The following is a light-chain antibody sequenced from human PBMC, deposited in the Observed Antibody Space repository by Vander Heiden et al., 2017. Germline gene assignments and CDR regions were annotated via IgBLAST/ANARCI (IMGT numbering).Light chain of an antibody. CDR2: DVT. Sequence: QSALTQPPPASGSPRQSVTISCTGTSSDVGAYNYVSWYQQHPGKAPTLIIYDVTKRPSGVPDRFSGSKSGNTAFLTVSGLQAEDEADYYCSSHAGSSAVFGGGTTVTVL. V-gene: IGLV2-8*01. CDR1: SSDVGAYNY. CDR3: SSHAGSSAV. J-gene: IGLJ3*02.